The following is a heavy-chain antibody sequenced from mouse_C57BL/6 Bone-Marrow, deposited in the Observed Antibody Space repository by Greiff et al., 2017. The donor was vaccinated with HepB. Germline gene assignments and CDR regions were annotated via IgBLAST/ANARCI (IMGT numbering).Heavy chain of an antibody. D-gene: IGHD3-1*01. J-gene: IGHJ4*01. Sequence: EVQLQQSGPELVKPGASVKISCKASGYTFTDYYMNWVKQSHGKSLEWIGDINPNNGGTSYNQKFKGKATLTVDKSSSTAYMELRSLTSEDSAVDYCARAGTYAMDYWGQGTSVTVSS. CDR3: ARAGTYAMDY. CDR1: GYTFTDYY. V-gene: IGHV1-26*01. CDR2: INPNNGGT.